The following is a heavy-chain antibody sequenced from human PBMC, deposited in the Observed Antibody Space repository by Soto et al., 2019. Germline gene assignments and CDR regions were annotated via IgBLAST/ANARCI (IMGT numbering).Heavy chain of an antibody. CDR3: ASRFVEAATRTDFDY. V-gene: IGHV1-69*12. CDR2: IIPIFGTA. CDR1: GGTFSSYA. D-gene: IGHD2-15*01. J-gene: IGHJ4*02. Sequence: QVQLVQSGAEVKKPGSSVKVSCKASGGTFSSYAISWVRQAPGQGLEWMGGIIPIFGTANYAQKFQGRVTITADESTSTAYMELGSLRSEDTAVYYCASRFVEAATRTDFDYWGQGTLVTVSS.